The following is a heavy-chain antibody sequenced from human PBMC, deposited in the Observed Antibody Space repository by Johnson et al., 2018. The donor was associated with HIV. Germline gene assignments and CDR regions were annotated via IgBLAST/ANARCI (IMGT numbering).Heavy chain of an antibody. CDR3: AKDAGWSIVGATDGRDAFDI. V-gene: IGHV3-30*02. J-gene: IGHJ3*02. CDR1: GFAFSTYG. CDR2: ILFDGIHK. Sequence: QVQLVESGGGVVQPGGSLRLSCSASGFAFSTYGLPWVRQPPGKGLEWVTFILFDGIHKYSVDSVKCRFTISRYNSKNTVYLQMNNLRAEDTAVYYCAKDAGWSIVGATDGRDAFDIWGQGAMVSVSS. D-gene: IGHD1-26*01.